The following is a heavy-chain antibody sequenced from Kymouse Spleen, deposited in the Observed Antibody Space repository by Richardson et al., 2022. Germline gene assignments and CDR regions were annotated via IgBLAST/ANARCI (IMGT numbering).Heavy chain of an antibody. CDR3: ASRIAVAGTGDY. J-gene: IGHJ4*02. CDR2: INHSGST. Sequence: QVQLQQWGAGLLKPSETLSLTCAVYGGSFSGYYWSWIRQPPGKGLEWIGEINHSGSTNYNPSLKSRVTISVDTSKNQFSLKLSSVTAADTAVYYCASRIAVAGTGDYWGQGTLVTVSS. D-gene: IGHD6-19*01. CDR1: GGSFSGYY. V-gene: IGHV4-34*01.